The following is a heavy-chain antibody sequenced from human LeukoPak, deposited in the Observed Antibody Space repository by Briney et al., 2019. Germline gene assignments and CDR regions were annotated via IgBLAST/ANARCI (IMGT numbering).Heavy chain of an antibody. Sequence: ASVKVSCKASGYAFTNYGFTWVRQAPGQGLEWMGWINPNSGGTNYAQKFQGRVTMTRDTSISTAYMELSRLRSDDTAVYYCARNRIAAHLYNWFDPWGQGTLVTVSS. J-gene: IGHJ5*02. D-gene: IGHD6-6*01. CDR2: INPNSGGT. CDR3: ARNRIAAHLYNWFDP. V-gene: IGHV1-2*02. CDR1: GYAFTNYG.